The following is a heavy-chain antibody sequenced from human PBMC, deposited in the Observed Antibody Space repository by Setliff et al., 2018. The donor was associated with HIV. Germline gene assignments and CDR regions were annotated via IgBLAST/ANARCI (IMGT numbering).Heavy chain of an antibody. CDR2: IYIGST. D-gene: IGHD3-22*01. J-gene: IGHJ1*01. CDR1: GGSISSYY. Sequence: SETLSLTCTVSGGSISSYYWSWIRQPPGKGLEWIGHIYIGSTNYNPSLKSRVTISADTSKNQFSLKLSSVTAADTAVYYCATVRGYYYDSSGQENFQHWGQGTLVTVSS. V-gene: IGHV4-4*08. CDR3: ATVRGYYYDSSGQENFQH.